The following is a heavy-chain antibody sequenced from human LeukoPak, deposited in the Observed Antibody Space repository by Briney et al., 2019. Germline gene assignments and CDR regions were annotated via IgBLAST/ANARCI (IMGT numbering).Heavy chain of an antibody. J-gene: IGHJ5*02. D-gene: IGHD3-3*01. CDR3: ARGVGYYDFWSGYSNGWFDP. CDR1: GFTFSSYW. Sequence: GGSLRLSCAASGFTFSSYWMSWVHQAPGKGLEWVANIKQDGSEKYYVDSVKGRFTISRDNAKNSLYLQMNSLRAEDTAVYYCARGVGYYDFWSGYSNGWFDPWGQGTLVTVSS. CDR2: IKQDGSEK. V-gene: IGHV3-7*01.